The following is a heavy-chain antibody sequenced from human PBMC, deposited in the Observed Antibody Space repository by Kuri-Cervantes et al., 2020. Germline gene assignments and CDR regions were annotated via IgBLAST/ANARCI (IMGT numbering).Heavy chain of an antibody. Sequence: GESLKISCAASGFTFSNYWMSWVRQAPGKGLEWVSGINWNGDNTGYADSVKGRFTISRDNAKNSLYLQMNSLRAEDTALYYCVREGKGGYYDSSGFFDYWGQGTLVTVSS. J-gene: IGHJ4*02. V-gene: IGHV3-20*04. CDR1: GFTFSNYW. CDR2: INWNGDNT. CDR3: VREGKGGYYDSSGFFDY. D-gene: IGHD3-22*01.